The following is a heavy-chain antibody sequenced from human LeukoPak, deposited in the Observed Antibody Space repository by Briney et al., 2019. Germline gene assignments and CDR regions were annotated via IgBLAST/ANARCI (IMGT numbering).Heavy chain of an antibody. V-gene: IGHV4-34*01. CDR2: INHSGST. CDR1: GGSFSGYY. CDR3: ARSAYRNYDFWGGPPPYYYMDV. Sequence: PSETLSLTCAVYGGSFSGYYWSWIRQPPGKGLEWIGEINHSGSTNYSPSLKSRVTISVDTSKNQFSLKLSSVTAADTAVYYCARSAYRNYDFWGGPPPYYYMDVWGKGTTVTVSS. J-gene: IGHJ6*03. D-gene: IGHD3-3*01.